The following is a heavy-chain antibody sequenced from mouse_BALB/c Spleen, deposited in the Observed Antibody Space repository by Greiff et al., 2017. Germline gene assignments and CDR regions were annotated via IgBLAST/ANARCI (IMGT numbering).Heavy chain of an antibody. CDR2: IYPGDGDT. CDR1: GYAFSSSW. J-gene: IGHJ4*01. CDR3: ARGQPYYAMDY. D-gene: IGHD6-1*01. V-gene: IGHV1-82*01. Sequence: QVQLQQSGPELVKPGASVKISCKASGYAFSSSWMNWVKQRPGQGLDWIGRIYPGDGDTNYNGKFKGKATLTADKSSSTAYMQLSSLTSVDSAVYFCARGQPYYAMDYWGQGTSVTVSS.